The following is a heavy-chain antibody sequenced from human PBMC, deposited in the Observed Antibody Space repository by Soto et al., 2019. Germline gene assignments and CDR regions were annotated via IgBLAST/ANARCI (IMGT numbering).Heavy chain of an antibody. CDR3: ARDPASGVVPAGPSVGY. D-gene: IGHD2-2*01. CDR2: ISSSSSYI. CDR1: GFTFSSYS. J-gene: IGHJ4*02. V-gene: IGHV3-21*01. Sequence: GGSLRLSCAASGFTFSSYSMNWVRQAPGKGLEWVSSISSSSSYIYYADSVKGRFTISRDNAKNSLYLQMNSLRAEDTAVYYCARDPASGVVPAGPSVGYWGQGTLVTVSS.